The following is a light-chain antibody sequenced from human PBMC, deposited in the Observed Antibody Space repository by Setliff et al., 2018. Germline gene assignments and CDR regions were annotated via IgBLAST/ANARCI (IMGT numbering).Light chain of an antibody. V-gene: IGLV2-14*01. CDR2: EVS. CDR3: SSYISSSTRV. CDR1: SSDVGYYNY. J-gene: IGLJ1*01. Sequence: QSALTQPASVSGSPGQSITISCTGTSSDVGYYNYVSWYQQHPGKAPKLMIYEVSNRPSGVSNRFSGSKSGNTASLTISGLQAEDEADYYCSSYISSSTRVFGTGTKVTVL.